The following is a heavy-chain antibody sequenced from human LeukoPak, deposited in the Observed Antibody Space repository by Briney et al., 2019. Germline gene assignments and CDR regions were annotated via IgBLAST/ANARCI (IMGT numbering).Heavy chain of an antibody. Sequence: GGSLRLSCAASGFTVSSNYMSWVRQAPGKGLEWVSAIYSGGSTYYADSVKGRFTISRDNSKNTLYLQMNSLRAEDTAVYYCARGIGYYDSSGYYFDYWGQGTLVTVSS. CDR2: IYSGGST. J-gene: IGHJ4*02. CDR3: ARGIGYYDSSGYYFDY. V-gene: IGHV3-66*01. CDR1: GFTVSSNY. D-gene: IGHD3-22*01.